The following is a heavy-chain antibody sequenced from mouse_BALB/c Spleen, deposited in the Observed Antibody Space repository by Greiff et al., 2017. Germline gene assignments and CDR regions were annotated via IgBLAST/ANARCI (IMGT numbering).Heavy chain of an antibody. CDR2: INSNGGST. CDR3: ARDLTLLRLFAY. V-gene: IGHV5-6-3*01. CDR1: GFTFSSYG. J-gene: IGHJ3*01. Sequence: EVKVIESGGGLVQPGGSLKLSCAASGFTFSSYGMSWVRQTPDKRLELIATINSNGGSTYYPDSVKGRFTISRDNAKNTLYLQMSSLKSEDTAMYYCARDLTLLRLFAYWGQGTLVTVSA. D-gene: IGHD1-2*01.